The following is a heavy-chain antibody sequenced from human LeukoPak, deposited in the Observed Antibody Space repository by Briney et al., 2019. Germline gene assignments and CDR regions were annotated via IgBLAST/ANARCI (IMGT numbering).Heavy chain of an antibody. J-gene: IGHJ4*02. V-gene: IGHV4-34*01. CDR1: GGSFSSYY. Sequence: SETLSLTCAVYGGSFSSYYWSWIRQPPGKGLEWIGEINHSGSTNYNPSLKSRVTISVDTSKNQFSLKLSSVSAADTAVYYCVRVQAAGDGYYFDFWGQGTLVTVSS. CDR2: INHSGST. CDR3: VRVQAAGDGYYFDF. D-gene: IGHD7-27*01.